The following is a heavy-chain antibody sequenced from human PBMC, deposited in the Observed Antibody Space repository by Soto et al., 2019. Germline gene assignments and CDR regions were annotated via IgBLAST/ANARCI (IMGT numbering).Heavy chain of an antibody. CDR3: ATITIFGVVPNYFDY. CDR2: FYYNEST. V-gene: IGHV4-39*01. D-gene: IGHD3-3*01. J-gene: IGHJ4*02. CDR1: GGSISSSSYY. Sequence: PSETLSLTCAVSGGSISSSSYYWGWIRQPPGKGLEWIGSFYYNESTYYNPSLKSRVTISVDTSKNQFSLKLSSVTAADTAVYYCATITIFGVVPNYFDYWGQGTLVTVPQ.